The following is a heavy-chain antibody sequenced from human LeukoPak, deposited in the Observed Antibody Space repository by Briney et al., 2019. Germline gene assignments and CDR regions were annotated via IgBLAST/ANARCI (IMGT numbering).Heavy chain of an antibody. CDR1: GYSFTGYW. CDR2: IDPSDSYT. V-gene: IGHV5-10-1*01. CDR3: ARHKAKHDYYGMDV. J-gene: IGHJ6*02. Sequence: GESLKISCKGSGYSFTGYWISWVRQMPGKGLEWMGRIDPSDSYTNYSPSFQGHVTISADKSISTAYLQWSSLKASDTAMYYCARHKAKHDYYGMDVWGQGTTVTVSS.